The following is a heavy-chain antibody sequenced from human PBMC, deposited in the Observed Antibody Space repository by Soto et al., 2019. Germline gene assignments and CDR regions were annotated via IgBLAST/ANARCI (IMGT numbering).Heavy chain of an antibody. Sequence: SLILSCAASGFTFSSYAMHWVRQAPGKGLEWVAVISYDGSNKYYADSVKGRFTISRDNSKNTLYLQMNSLRAEDTAVYYCARVQRPVAGIHVLDYCGQGP. D-gene: IGHD6-19*01. CDR1: GFTFSSYA. J-gene: IGHJ4*02. CDR2: ISYDGSNK. CDR3: ARVQRPVAGIHVLDY. V-gene: IGHV3-30-3*01.